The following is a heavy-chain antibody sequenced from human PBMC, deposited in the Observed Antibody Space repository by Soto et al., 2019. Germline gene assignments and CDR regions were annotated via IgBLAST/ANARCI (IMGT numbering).Heavy chain of an antibody. D-gene: IGHD6-19*01. Sequence: EVQLVESGGGLAQPGGSLRLSCVASGFTFSNYEMNWVRQAPGEGPEWVSYISSSGDTDYYADFVKGRFTISRDNAKNSLYLQMNSLRAEDTALYCCARSGAVAGNDYWGQGTLVTVSS. J-gene: IGHJ4*02. V-gene: IGHV3-48*03. CDR1: GFTFSNYE. CDR3: ARSGAVAGNDY. CDR2: ISSSGDTD.